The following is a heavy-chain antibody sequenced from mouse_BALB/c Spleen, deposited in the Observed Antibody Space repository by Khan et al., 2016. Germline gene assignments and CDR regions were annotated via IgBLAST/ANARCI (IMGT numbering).Heavy chain of an antibody. D-gene: IGHD3-1*01. J-gene: IGHJ3*01. CDR2: IYPGDGDT. V-gene: IGHV1-87*01. CDR1: GYTFTSYW. CDR3: ARGAARATGFAY. Sequence: QVQLQQPGAELARPGASVKLSCKASGYTFTSYWMQWVKQRPGQGLEWIGAIYPGDGDTRYTQKFKGKATLTADKSSSTAYMQLSSLASEDSAVXSCARGAARATGFAYWGQGTLVTVSA.